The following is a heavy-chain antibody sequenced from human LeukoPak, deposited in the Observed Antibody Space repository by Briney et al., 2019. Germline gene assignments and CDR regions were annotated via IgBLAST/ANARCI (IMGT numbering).Heavy chain of an antibody. J-gene: IGHJ4*02. V-gene: IGHV1-69*02. CDR1: GGTFISYT. CDR2: IIPILGIA. CDR3: ARGDYYDSSGRLLDY. D-gene: IGHD3-22*01. Sequence: ASVKVSCKASGGTFISYTISWVRQAPGQGLEWMGRIIPILGIANYAQKFQGRVTITADKSTSTPYMELSSLRSEDTAVYYCARGDYYDSSGRLLDYWGQGTLVTVSS.